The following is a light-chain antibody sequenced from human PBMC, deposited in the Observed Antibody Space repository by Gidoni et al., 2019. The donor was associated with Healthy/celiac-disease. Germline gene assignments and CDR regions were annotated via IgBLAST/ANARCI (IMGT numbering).Light chain of an antibody. Sequence: DIQMTKSPSSLSASVGDRVTITFRASQSISSYCNWYQQKPGKAPKLLIYAASSLQSGVTSRFSGSGSGTDFTLTISSLQPEDFASYYFQQSYSTPLTFGGXTKVEIK. CDR1: QSISSY. J-gene: IGKJ4*01. CDR3: QQSYSTPLT. V-gene: IGKV1-39*01. CDR2: AAS.